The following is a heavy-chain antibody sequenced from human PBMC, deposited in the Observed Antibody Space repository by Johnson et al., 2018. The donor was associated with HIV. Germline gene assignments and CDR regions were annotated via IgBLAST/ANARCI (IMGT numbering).Heavy chain of an antibody. Sequence: QVQLVESGGGVVQPGGSLRLSCAASGFTFSSYWMHWVRQAPGKGLEWVAFIRYDGSNKYYADSVKGRFTISRDNSKNTLYLQMNSLRAEDTAVYYCAKQNRGAFDIWGQGTMVTVSS. V-gene: IGHV3-30*02. CDR2: IRYDGSNK. CDR1: GFTFSSYW. CDR3: AKQNRGAFDI. J-gene: IGHJ3*02.